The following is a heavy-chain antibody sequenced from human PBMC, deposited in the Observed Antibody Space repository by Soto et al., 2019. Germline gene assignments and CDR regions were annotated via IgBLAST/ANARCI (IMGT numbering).Heavy chain of an antibody. CDR2: ISYDGNNK. V-gene: IGHV3-30*18. CDR1: GFTFSSYG. Sequence: QVQLVESGGGVVQPGKSLRLSCAASGFTFSSYGMHWVRQAPGKGLEWVALISYDGNNKYYGDSVKGRFTIFRDNSKNMLFLQMNSLRAKDTAVYFCAKDIEEVVYYYGMDVWGHGTTVTVSS. CDR3: AKDIEEVVYYYGMDV. J-gene: IGHJ6*02. D-gene: IGHD1-26*01.